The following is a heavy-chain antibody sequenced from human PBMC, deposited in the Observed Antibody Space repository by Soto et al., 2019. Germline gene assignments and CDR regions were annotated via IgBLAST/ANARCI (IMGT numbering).Heavy chain of an antibody. J-gene: IGHJ4*02. CDR3: RGESCNSGSDSSNY. D-gene: IGHD2-15*01. Sequence: GGSLRLSCAASGFTFSSYAMSWVRQAPGKGLEWVSSISGSGGNTYYADSVMGRFTISRDNSKTTLYLHMNSLRAEDTAVYYCRGESCNSGSDSSNYWAQGTLVTVSS. CDR2: ISGSGGNT. V-gene: IGHV3-23*01. CDR1: GFTFSSYA.